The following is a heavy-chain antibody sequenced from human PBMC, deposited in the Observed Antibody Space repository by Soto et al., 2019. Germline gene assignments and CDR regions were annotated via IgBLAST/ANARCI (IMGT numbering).Heavy chain of an antibody. J-gene: IGHJ3*02. V-gene: IGHV3-30*18. D-gene: IGHD6-6*01. CDR3: AKGSWTTGAVNTPPHFDI. Sequence: QVQLVESGGGVVQPGRSLRLSCTVSGFPYRTYGMHWVRQAPGKGLEWVAGISNDGSNQYYADSVQGRFAISRDNSKNMLYMKKNSLGVENTAAYDCAKGSWTTGAVNTPPHFDIWGQVTMVTFSS. CDR2: ISNDGSNQ. CDR1: GFPYRTYG.